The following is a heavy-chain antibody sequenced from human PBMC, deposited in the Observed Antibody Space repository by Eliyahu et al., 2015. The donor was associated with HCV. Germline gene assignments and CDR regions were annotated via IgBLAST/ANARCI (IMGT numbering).Heavy chain of an antibody. J-gene: IGHJ4*02. CDR2: IYGGGNT. D-gene: IGHD6-19*01. CDR3: ASLTDSNGWHY. V-gene: IGHV3-66*02. Sequence: EVQLVESGGGLVQPGGSLRLSCAASGFAVSSKYMSWVRQAPGKGLEWISVIYGGGNTYYVDSVEGRFTISRDNPKNTVDLQMNSLRGDDTAVYFCASLTDSNGWHYWGQGTLVTVSS. CDR1: GFAVSSKY.